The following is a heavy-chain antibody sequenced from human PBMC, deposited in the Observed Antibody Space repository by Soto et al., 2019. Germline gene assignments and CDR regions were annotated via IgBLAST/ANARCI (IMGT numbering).Heavy chain of an antibody. D-gene: IGHD3-10*01. CDR3: ARGLSYYDSGSYYVTDFDY. J-gene: IGHJ4*02. Sequence: QVQLVQSGAEVKKPGASVKVSCKASGYTFTSYDINWVRQATGQGLEWMGWMNPNSGNTGYAQKFQGRVTMTRNTSISTAYMELSSLRSEDTAVYYCARGLSYYDSGSYYVTDFDYWGQGILVTVSS. CDR1: GYTFTSYD. CDR2: MNPNSGNT. V-gene: IGHV1-8*01.